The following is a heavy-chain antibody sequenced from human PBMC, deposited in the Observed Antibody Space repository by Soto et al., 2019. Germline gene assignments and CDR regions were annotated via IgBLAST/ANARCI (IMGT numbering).Heavy chain of an antibody. J-gene: IGHJ5*02. Sequence: PSVKVSCKASGGTFSSYTISWVRQAPGQGLEWMGRIIPILGIANYAQKFQGRVTITADKSTSTAYMELSSLRSEDTAVYYCARALVPAAPPNWFDPWGQGTLVTVSS. CDR3: ARALVPAAPPNWFDP. V-gene: IGHV1-69*02. CDR1: GGTFSSYT. CDR2: IIPILGIA. D-gene: IGHD2-2*01.